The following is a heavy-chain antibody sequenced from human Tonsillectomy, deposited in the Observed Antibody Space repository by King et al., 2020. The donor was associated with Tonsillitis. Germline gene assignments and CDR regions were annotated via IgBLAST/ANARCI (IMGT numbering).Heavy chain of an antibody. V-gene: IGHV4-31*03. CDR3: SREVDY. CDR1: GDSISSANYY. J-gene: IGHJ4*02. CDR2: ISYSGST. Sequence: LQLQESGPGLVKPSQTLSLTCTVSGDSISSANYYWSWIRQHPGKGLEWIGYISYSGSTYYNPSLRSRVTISRETSKNQFSLRLTSVTAADTALYYWSREVDYWGQGTLVTVSS.